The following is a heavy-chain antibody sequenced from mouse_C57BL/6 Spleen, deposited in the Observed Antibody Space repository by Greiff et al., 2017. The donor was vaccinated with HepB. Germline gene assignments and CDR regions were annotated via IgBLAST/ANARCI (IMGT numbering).Heavy chain of an antibody. CDR2: IYWDDDK. V-gene: IGHV8-12*01. CDR3: ARSRGSVYDGYYGFDY. J-gene: IGHJ2*01. Sequence: QVTLKESGPGILQSSQTLSLTCSFSGFSLSTSGMGVSWIRQPSGKGLEWLAHIYWDDDKRYNPSLKSRLTISKDTSRNQVFLKITSVDTADTATYYCARSRGSVYDGYYGFDYWGQGTTLTVSS. CDR1: GFSLSTSGMG. D-gene: IGHD2-3*01.